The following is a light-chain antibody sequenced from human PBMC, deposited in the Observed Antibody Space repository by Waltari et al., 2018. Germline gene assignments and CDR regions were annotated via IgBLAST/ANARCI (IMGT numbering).Light chain of an antibody. V-gene: IGLV3-25*03. J-gene: IGLJ2*01. CDR1: ALADQY. Sequence: SYELTQAPSVTVSPGQTARIACSGDALADQYAYWYQQRPGRAPVAVLYKDTKRPSGIPERFSGSSSGTTVTLTISGVQAEDESDYYCQSADSTGSDVIFGGGTKLTVL. CDR3: QSADSTGSDVI. CDR2: KDT.